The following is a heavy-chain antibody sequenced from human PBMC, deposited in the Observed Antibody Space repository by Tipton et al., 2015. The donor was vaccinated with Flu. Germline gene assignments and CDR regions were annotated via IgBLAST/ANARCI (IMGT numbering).Heavy chain of an antibody. CDR3: ARLKLSITMVRGVIGYYYYGMDV. Sequence: LVQSGAEVKKPGESLKISCKGSGYSFTSYWIGWVRQMPGKGLEWMGIISPGDSDTRYSPSFQGQVTISADKSISTAYLQWSSLKASDTAMYYCARLKLSITMVRGVIGYYYYGMDVWGQGTTVTVSS. CDR2: ISPGDSDT. V-gene: IGHV5-51*03. J-gene: IGHJ6*02. CDR1: GYSFTSYW. D-gene: IGHD3-10*01.